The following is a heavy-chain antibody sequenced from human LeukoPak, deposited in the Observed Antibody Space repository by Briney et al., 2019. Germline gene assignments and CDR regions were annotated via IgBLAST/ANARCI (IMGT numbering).Heavy chain of an antibody. V-gene: IGHV4-39*05. CDR3: ATWDQSTRGSYLYFDY. CDR2: IYYSGST. CDR1: GGSTSSSSDY. Sequence: PGTPSLTCTVSGGSTSSSSDYWGWIRPPPGEGLGWIGSIYYSGSTYYNPSLKGRVTLSVDTSKNQFSLKLSSVPAADTAVYFCATWDQSTRGSYLYFDYWGRGTLVTVS. J-gene: IGHJ4*02. D-gene: IGHD1-26*01.